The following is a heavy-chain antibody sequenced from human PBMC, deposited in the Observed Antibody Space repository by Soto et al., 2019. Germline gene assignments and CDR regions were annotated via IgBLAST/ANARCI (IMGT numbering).Heavy chain of an antibody. D-gene: IGHD5-12*01. Sequence: VESLTISCNGSGYSFTSYWIGWVRQMPGKGLEWMGIIYPGDSYTRYSPSFQCQVTISADKSISTAYLQWSSLKASDTAMYYCAGSPLMGVGTIGEDTWFDPWGQGNLVIVSS. CDR1: GYSFTSYW. CDR2: IYPGDSYT. CDR3: AGSPLMGVGTIGEDTWFDP. J-gene: IGHJ5*02. V-gene: IGHV5-51*01.